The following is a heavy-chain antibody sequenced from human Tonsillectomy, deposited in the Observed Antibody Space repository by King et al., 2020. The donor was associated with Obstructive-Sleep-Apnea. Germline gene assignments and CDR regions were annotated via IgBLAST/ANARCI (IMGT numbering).Heavy chain of an antibody. CDR2: FDPEDGET. V-gene: IGHV1-24*01. Sequence: QLVQSGAEVKKPGASVKVSCKVSGYTLTELSMHWVRQAPGKGLEWMGGFDPEDGETIYAQKFQGRVTMTEDTSTDTAYMELSSLRSEDTAVYYCATGHRGYRPKRSYYYGMDVWGQGTTVTVSS. CDR3: ATGHRGYRPKRSYYYGMDV. D-gene: IGHD3-10*01. CDR1: GYTLTELS. J-gene: IGHJ6*02.